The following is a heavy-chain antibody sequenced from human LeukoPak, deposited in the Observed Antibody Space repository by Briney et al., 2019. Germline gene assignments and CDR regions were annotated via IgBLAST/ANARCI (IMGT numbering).Heavy chain of an antibody. Sequence: ASVKVSCKASGYTFTSYAMHWVRQAPGQRLEWMGWINAGNGNTKYSQKFQGRVTITRDTSASTAYMELSSLRSEDTAVYYCARDRDLILRSDAFDIWGQGTMVTVPS. CDR3: ARDRDLILRSDAFDI. V-gene: IGHV1-3*01. CDR1: GYTFTSYA. D-gene: IGHD4-17*01. J-gene: IGHJ3*02. CDR2: INAGNGNT.